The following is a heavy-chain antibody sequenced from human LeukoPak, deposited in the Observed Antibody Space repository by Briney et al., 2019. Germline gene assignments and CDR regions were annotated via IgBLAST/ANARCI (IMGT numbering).Heavy chain of an antibody. CDR1: GYTFTSYY. J-gene: IGHJ3*02. D-gene: IGHD6-19*01. V-gene: IGHV1-46*01. CDR3: ARVGYSSGWYVAFDI. CDR2: INPSGGST. Sequence: ASVKVSCKASGYTFTSYYMHWVRQAPGQGLEWMGIINPSGGSTSYAQKFQGRVTMTRDTSTSTVYMELSSLRSEDTAVYYCARVGYSSGWYVAFDIWGQGTMVTVSS.